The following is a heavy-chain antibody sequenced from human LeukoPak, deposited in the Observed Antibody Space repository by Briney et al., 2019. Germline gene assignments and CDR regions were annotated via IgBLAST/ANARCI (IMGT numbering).Heavy chain of an antibody. CDR3: AKWGFSSTSYRDY. V-gene: IGHV3-23*01. CDR1: GFTFSSYA. CDR2: ISGSGGST. Sequence: GGSVRLSCAASGFTFSSYAMSWVRQAPGKGLEWVSAISGSGGSTYYADSVKGRFTISRDNSKDTLYLQMNSLRAEDTAVYYCAKWGFSSTSYRDYWGQGTLLTVSS. J-gene: IGHJ4*02. D-gene: IGHD2-2*01.